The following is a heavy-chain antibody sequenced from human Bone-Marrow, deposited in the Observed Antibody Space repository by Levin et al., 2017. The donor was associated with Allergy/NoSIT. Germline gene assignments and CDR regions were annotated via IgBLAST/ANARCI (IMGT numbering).Heavy chain of an antibody. CDR3: ARDHGDSSDAFAI. J-gene: IGHJ3*02. Sequence: SETLSLTCSVSGGSVRGENYYWSWIRQPPGKRLEWIGYISYSGSTTYSPSLESRVTISLGASENQFSLRLSSLTAADPAVYYCARDHGDSSDAFAIWGQGTMVTVSS. D-gene: IGHD4-17*01. V-gene: IGHV4-61*01. CDR2: ISYSGST. CDR1: GGSVRGENYY.